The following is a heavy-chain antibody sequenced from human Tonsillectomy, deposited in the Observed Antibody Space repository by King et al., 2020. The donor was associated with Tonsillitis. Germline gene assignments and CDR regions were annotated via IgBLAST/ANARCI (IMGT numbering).Heavy chain of an antibody. CDR1: GFTFSSDG. CDR3: AKGHSSGWFYFDS. J-gene: IGHJ4*02. Sequence: VQLVESGGGVVQPGRSLRLSCAASGFTFSSDGMHWVRQAPGKGLEWVAVISYDGNNKYNAGSVKGRFTISRDNSKNTLYLQMNSLRGEETAVYYCAKGHSSGWFYFDSWGQGTLVTVSS. CDR2: ISYDGNNK. D-gene: IGHD6-19*01. V-gene: IGHV3-30*18.